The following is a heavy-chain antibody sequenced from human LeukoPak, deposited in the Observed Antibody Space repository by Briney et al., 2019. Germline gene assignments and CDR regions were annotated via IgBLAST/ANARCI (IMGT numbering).Heavy chain of an antibody. J-gene: IGHJ4*02. CDR3: ATSNKDYFDY. Sequence: GGSLRLSCAASGFSVSDNYVGWVRQAPGKGLEWVSVFYSGGSTHYADSVKGRFTISGDNSKNTVYLQMNSLRAEDTAVYYCATSNKDYFDYWGQGTLVTVSP. D-gene: IGHD2/OR15-2a*01. CDR1: GFSVSDNY. V-gene: IGHV3-53*01. CDR2: FYSGGST.